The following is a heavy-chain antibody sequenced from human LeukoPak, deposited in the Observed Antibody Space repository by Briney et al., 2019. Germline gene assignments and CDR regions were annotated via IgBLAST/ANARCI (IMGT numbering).Heavy chain of an antibody. CDR2: IYYSGST. D-gene: IGHD5-18*01. CDR3: AGDSHSYGYWFDP. J-gene: IGHJ5*02. CDR1: GGSITPYY. V-gene: IGHV4-59*12. Sequence: PSETLSLTCTVSGGSITPYYWSWIRQPPGKGLEWIGSIYYSGSTYYNPSLKSRVTISVDTSKNQFSLKLSSVTAADTAVYYCAGDSHSYGYWFDPWGQGTLVTVSS.